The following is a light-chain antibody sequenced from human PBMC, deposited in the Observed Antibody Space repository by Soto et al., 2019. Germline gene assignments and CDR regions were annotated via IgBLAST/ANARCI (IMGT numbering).Light chain of an antibody. CDR2: RND. CDR3: AALDHILSGPF. CDR1: NIGRNT. V-gene: IGLV1-44*01. Sequence: QSVLTQPPSASGTPEQRVTISCSANIGRNTVSWYQHLPGTAPKLLISRNDQRPSRVPDRFSGSKSGSSGSLAISGLQSEDESVYYCAALDHILSGPFFGGGTKLTVL. J-gene: IGLJ2*01.